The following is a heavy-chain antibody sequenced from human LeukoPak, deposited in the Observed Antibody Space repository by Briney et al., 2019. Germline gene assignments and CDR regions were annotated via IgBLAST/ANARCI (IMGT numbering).Heavy chain of an antibody. V-gene: IGHV4-39*07. J-gene: IGHJ3*02. Sequence: PSETLSLTCTVSGGSISSSSYYWGWIRQPPGKGLEWIGSIYYSGSTYYNPSLKSRVTISVDTSKNQFSLKLSSVTAADTAVYYCAGDLVRGAGAFDIWGQGTMVTVSS. CDR2: IYYSGST. CDR1: GGSISSSSYY. CDR3: AGDLVRGAGAFDI. D-gene: IGHD3-10*01.